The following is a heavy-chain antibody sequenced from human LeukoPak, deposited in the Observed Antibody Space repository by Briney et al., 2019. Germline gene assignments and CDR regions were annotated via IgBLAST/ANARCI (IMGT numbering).Heavy chain of an antibody. D-gene: IGHD3-22*01. CDR1: GLTFSAYW. CDR3: ARDPYDGGGYGAFDI. J-gene: IGHJ3*02. V-gene: IGHV3-7*01. Sequence: GGSLRLSCAASGLTFSAYWMSWVRQAPGKGLEWVANINQGGNQDAYVASVRGRFTVSRDNAKNSLYLQMNSLRAEDTAVYYCARDPYDGGGYGAFDIWGRGTMVTVSS. CDR2: INQGGNQD.